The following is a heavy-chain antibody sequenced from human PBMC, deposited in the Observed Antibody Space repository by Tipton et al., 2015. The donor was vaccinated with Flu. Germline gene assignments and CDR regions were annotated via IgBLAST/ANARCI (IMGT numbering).Heavy chain of an antibody. CDR3: ARGFIRLCDY. CDR2: ISPSGFNV. Sequence: EASGFTFNSFEMNWVRQAPGKGLEWLAYISPSGFNVYYADSVKGRFTMSRDNAKNSLYLQMNSLRAEDTAVYYCARGFIRLCDYWGQGTLVTVSS. V-gene: IGHV3-48*03. J-gene: IGHJ4*02. CDR1: GFTFNSFE. D-gene: IGHD3-16*01.